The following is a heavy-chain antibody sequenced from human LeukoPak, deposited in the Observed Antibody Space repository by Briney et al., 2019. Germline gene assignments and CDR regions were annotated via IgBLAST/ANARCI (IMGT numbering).Heavy chain of an antibody. V-gene: IGHV3-11*01. CDR2: ISSSGSTI. D-gene: IGHD3-10*01. CDR3: ARAYGSGSYYNLDY. Sequence: EGSLRLSCAASGFTFSDYYMSWIRQAPGKGLEWVSYISSSGSTIYYADSVKGRFTISRDNAKNSLYLQMNSLRAEDTAVYYCARAYGSGSYYNLDYWGQGTLVTVSS. J-gene: IGHJ4*02. CDR1: GFTFSDYY.